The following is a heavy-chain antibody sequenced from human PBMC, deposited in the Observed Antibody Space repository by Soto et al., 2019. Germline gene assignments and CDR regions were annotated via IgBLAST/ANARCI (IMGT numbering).Heavy chain of an antibody. J-gene: IGHJ4*02. D-gene: IGHD6-13*01. CDR1: GGSFSGYY. CDR2: INHSGST. Sequence: SETLSLTCAVYGGSFSGYYWSWIRQPPGKGLEWIGEINHSGSTNYNPSLKSRVTISVDTSKNQFSLKLSSVTAADTAVYYCARVVFAAAARVFDYWGQGTLVTVSS. CDR3: ARVVFAAAARVFDY. V-gene: IGHV4-34*01.